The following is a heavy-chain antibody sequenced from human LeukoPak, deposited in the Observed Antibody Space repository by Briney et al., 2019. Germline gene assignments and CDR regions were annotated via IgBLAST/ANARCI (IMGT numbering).Heavy chain of an antibody. CDR2: ILYDGSNK. D-gene: IGHD1-20*01. CDR1: GFTFSSYG. Sequence: GGSLRLSCAASGFTFSSYGMHWVRQAPGKGLEWVAVILYDGSNKYYADSVKGRFTISRDNSKNTLYLQMNSLRAEDTAVYYCVVTGTTDDYWGQGTLVTVSS. V-gene: IGHV3-30*03. CDR3: VVTGTTDDY. J-gene: IGHJ4*02.